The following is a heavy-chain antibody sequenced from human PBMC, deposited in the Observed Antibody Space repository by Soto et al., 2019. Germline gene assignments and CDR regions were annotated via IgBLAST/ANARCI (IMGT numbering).Heavy chain of an antibody. V-gene: IGHV4-39*01. CDR3: ARAGYSSGHQFDY. CDR1: GGSISSSHYF. CDR2: IYYSGST. Sequence: QLQLQESGPGLVKPSETLSLTCTVSGGSISSSHYFWDWIRQPPVKGLEWIGSIYYSGSTYYNPSLKSRVTISVDTSNNQFSLRLSSVTATDTAVYYCARAGYSSGHQFDYWGQGTLVTVSS. J-gene: IGHJ4*02. D-gene: IGHD5-18*01.